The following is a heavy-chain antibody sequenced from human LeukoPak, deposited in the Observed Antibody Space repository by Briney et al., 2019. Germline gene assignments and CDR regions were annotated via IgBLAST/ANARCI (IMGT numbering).Heavy chain of an antibody. V-gene: IGHV1-69*06. D-gene: IGHD3-10*01. CDR3: ARGDYYGSGSYYSFFDY. Sequence: SVKVSCKASGYTFTSYGISWVRQAPGQGLEWMGGIIPIFGTANYAQKFQGRVTITADKSTSTAYMELSSLRFEDTAVYYCARGDYYGSGSYYSFFDYWGQGTLVTVSS. CDR1: GYTFTSYG. J-gene: IGHJ4*02. CDR2: IIPIFGTA.